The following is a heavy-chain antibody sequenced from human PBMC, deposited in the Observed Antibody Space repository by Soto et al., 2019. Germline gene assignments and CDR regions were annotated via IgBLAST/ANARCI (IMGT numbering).Heavy chain of an antibody. D-gene: IGHD6-25*01. J-gene: IGHJ4*02. CDR3: ARGDGKLLHSGGWAPRV. Sequence: EVQLVESGGGLVKPGGSLTLSCAASGFTFSIATMTWVPQAPGKRLEWVSSITSGATYLYYADSVRGRFSKSRNNAKHSLYLQMTSLIGDATADYYCARGDGKLLHSGGWAPRVWRQGTLVTVSS. CDR2: ITSGATYL. CDR1: GFTFSIAT. V-gene: IGHV3-21*01.